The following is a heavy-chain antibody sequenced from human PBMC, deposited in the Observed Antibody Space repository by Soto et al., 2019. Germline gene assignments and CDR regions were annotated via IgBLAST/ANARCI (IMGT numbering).Heavy chain of an antibody. J-gene: IGHJ4*02. Sequence: EVQLVESGGGLVKPGGSLGLSCGASGFSFNNVWMHWVRQAPGRGLEWVGRIKSKADGETTDYAEPVKGRFTVSRDESKNTVYLQMNSLKTEETAVYYCNAYYDQRSGHTTLWGQGTLVTVSS. V-gene: IGHV3-15*07. CDR1: GFSFNNVW. CDR2: IKSKADGETT. D-gene: IGHD3-3*01. CDR3: NAYYDQRSGHTTL.